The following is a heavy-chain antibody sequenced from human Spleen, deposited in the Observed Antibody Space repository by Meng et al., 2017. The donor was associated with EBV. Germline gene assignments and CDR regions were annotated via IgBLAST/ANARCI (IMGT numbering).Heavy chain of an antibody. CDR3: ASKSYFDY. CDR2: IGGNGDNI. Sequence: LWFQPGRCLVQPAGALRLSVAASGFSFSNYAMSWVRHAPGKGLEWVSTIGGNGDNIYYADSMKGRMTVSRDNSKNTLYLQMNSLRAEDTAVYYCASKSYFDYWGQGTLVTVSS. V-gene: IGHV3-23*01. CDR1: GFSFSNYA. J-gene: IGHJ4*02.